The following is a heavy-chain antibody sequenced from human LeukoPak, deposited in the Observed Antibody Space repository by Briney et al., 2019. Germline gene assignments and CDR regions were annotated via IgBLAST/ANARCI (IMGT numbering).Heavy chain of an antibody. CDR1: GYTFTSYG. Sequence: ASVKVSCKASGYTFTSYGISWVRQAPGQGLVWMGWISAYNGNTNYAQKLQGRVTMTTDTSTSTAYMELRSLRSDDTAVYYCAREDYDKTYYYGMDVWGQGATVTVSS. V-gene: IGHV1-18*01. J-gene: IGHJ6*02. CDR2: ISAYNGNT. CDR3: AREDYDKTYYYGMDV. D-gene: IGHD3-16*01.